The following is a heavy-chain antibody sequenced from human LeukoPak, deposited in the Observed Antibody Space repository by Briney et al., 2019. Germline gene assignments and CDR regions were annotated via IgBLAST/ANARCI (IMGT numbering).Heavy chain of an antibody. Sequence: AGGSLRLSCAASGFTFSSYAMSWVRQAPGKGLEWVSAISGSGGSTYYADSVKGRFTISRDNSKSTLYLQMNSLRAEDTAVYYCAKDYLMYYYDSSGYYGAFDNWGQGTMVTVSS. CDR3: AKDYLMYYYDSSGYYGAFDN. D-gene: IGHD3-22*01. V-gene: IGHV3-23*01. CDR2: ISGSGGST. J-gene: IGHJ3*02. CDR1: GFTFSSYA.